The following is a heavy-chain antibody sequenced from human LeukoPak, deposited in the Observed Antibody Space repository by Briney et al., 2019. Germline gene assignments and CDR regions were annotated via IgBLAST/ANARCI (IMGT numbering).Heavy chain of an antibody. D-gene: IGHD1-14*01. CDR2: ISSTSSNI. V-gene: IGHV3-48*02. J-gene: IGHJ4*02. CDR3: ARRRPDFLDF. Sequence: GGSLRLSCAASGFTFSSYTMNWVRQAPGKGLEWVSYISSTSSNIFYADSVKGRFTISSDNAKHSLALQVNILRDEDKAVYLRARRRPDFLDFRGQGTLVTVSS. CDR1: GFTFSSYT.